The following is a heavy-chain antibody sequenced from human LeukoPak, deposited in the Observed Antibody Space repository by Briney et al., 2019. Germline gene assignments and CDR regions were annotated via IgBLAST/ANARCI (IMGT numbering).Heavy chain of an antibody. D-gene: IGHD3-9*01. V-gene: IGHV4-59*01. J-gene: IGHJ4*02. CDR1: GGSISSYY. CDR2: IYYGGST. CDR3: ASGTVLRYFDPPDY. Sequence: SETLSLTCTVSGGSISSYYWSWIRQPPGKGLEWIGYIYYGGSTNYNPSLKSRVTISVDTSKNQFSLKLSSVTAADMAVYYCASGTVLRYFDPPDYWGQGTLVTVSS.